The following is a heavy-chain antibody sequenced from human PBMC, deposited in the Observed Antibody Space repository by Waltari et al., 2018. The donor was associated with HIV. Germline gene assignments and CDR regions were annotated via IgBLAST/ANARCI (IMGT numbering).Heavy chain of an antibody. CDR2: FWSDGAEI. J-gene: IGHJ4*02. Sequence: QFQLVESGGGVVQPGTSLSLSCAVSGFTFSNFALHWVRQSTGKGLEWLAVFWSDGAEISYADSVKGRFTVSKDSSQKTLYLHLTSLRAEDTALYYCARGYSSSRWIPLYHWGRGTLVTVSS. CDR3: ARGYSSSRWIPLYH. CDR1: GFTFSNFA. D-gene: IGHD6-6*01. V-gene: IGHV3-33*01.